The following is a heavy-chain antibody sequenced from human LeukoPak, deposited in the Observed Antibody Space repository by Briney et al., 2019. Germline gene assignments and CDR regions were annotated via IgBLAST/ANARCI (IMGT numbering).Heavy chain of an antibody. CDR2: INHSGST. CDR1: GVSFSGYY. CDR3: ARGGPTVTTSRWFDP. V-gene: IGHV4-34*01. J-gene: IGHJ5*02. Sequence: PSETLSLTCAVYGVSFSGYYWSWIRQPPGKGLEWIGEINHSGSTNYNPSLKSRVTISVDTSKNQFSLKLSSVTAADTAVYYCARGGPTVTTSRWFDPWGQGTLVTVSS. D-gene: IGHD4-17*01.